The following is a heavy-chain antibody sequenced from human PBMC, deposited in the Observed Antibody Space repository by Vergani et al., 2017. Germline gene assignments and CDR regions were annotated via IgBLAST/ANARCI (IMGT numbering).Heavy chain of an antibody. V-gene: IGHV3-11*05. CDR3: AKLQLVVAARSYFDY. CDR1: GFTFSDYY. CDR2: ISSSSSYT. D-gene: IGHD2-15*01. J-gene: IGHJ4*02. Sequence: QVQLVESGGGLVKPGGSLRLSCAASGFTFSDYYMSWIRQAPGKGLEWVSYISSSSSYTNYADSVKGRFTLSRDNAKNSLYLQMNSLRAEDTAVYYCAKLQLVVAARSYFDYWGQGTLVTVSS.